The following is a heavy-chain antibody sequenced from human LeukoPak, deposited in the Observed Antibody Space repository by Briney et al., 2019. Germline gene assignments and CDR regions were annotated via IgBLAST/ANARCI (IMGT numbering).Heavy chain of an antibody. J-gene: IGHJ4*02. Sequence: PSETLSLTCTVSGGSISSSSYYWGWIRQPPGKGLEWIGSIYYSGSTYYNPSLKSRVTISVDTSKNQFSLKLSSVTAADTAVYYYARRGRLLRYFDYWGQGTLVTVSS. CDR3: ARRGRLLRYFDY. V-gene: IGHV4-39*01. CDR1: GGSISSSSYY. CDR2: IYYSGST. D-gene: IGHD3-9*01.